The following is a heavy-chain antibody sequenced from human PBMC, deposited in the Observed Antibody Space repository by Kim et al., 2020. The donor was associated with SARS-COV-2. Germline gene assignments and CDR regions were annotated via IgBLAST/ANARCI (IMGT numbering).Heavy chain of an antibody. D-gene: IGHD5-12*01. J-gene: IGHJ4*02. CDR1: GFTFSSYW. CDR2: IKQDGSEK. V-gene: IGHV3-7*03. CDR3: ARGGGWLQLEYFDY. Sequence: GGSLRLSCAASGFTFSSYWMSWVRQAPGKGLEWVANIKQDGSEKYYVDSVKGRFTISRDNAKNSLYLQMNSLRAEDTAVYYCARGGGWLQLEYFDYWGQGTLVTVSS.